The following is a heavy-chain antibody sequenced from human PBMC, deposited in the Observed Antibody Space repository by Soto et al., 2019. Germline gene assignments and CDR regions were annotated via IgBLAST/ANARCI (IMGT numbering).Heavy chain of an antibody. V-gene: IGHV3-48*01. Sequence: LRLSCAASGFTFRNYGMNWVRQAPGKGLEWVSYIGLGSSTKYYADSVEGRFTISRDNAKNSLYLQMNSLRAEDTAVYYCGRDLRDWDSGSYSYDYWGQGTLVTVSS. CDR1: GFTFRNYG. J-gene: IGHJ4*02. D-gene: IGHD1-26*01. CDR3: GRDLRDWDSGSYSYDY. CDR2: IGLGSSTK.